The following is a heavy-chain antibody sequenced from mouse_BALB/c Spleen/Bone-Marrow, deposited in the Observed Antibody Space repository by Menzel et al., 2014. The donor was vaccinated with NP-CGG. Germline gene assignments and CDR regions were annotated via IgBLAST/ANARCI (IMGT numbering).Heavy chain of an antibody. D-gene: IGHD1-1*01. V-gene: IGHV5-6*01. J-gene: IGHJ3*01. CDR1: GISFSTYG. CDR2: ISSGDSYT. CDR3: AFITTVAY. Sequence: EVKLVESGGDLVKPGGSLKLSCAAYGISFSTYGMSWVRQTPDKRLEWVATISSGDSYTYYPDSVKGRFTISRDNAKNTLYLQMSSLKSEDTAMYYCAFITTVAYWGQGTLVTVSA.